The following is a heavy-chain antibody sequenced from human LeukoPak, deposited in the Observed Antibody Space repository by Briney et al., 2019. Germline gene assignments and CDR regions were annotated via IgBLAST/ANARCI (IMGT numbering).Heavy chain of an antibody. V-gene: IGHV3-23*01. Sequence: GGSLRLSCAASGFTFSSCGMSWVRQAPGKGLEWVSALSDSGGSTFYADSVKGRFTISRDNAKNSLYLQMNSLRAEDTAVYYCAREGEWLPPVYMDVWGKGTTVTVSS. D-gene: IGHD6-19*01. J-gene: IGHJ6*03. CDR2: LSDSGGST. CDR3: AREGEWLPPVYMDV. CDR1: GFTFSSCG.